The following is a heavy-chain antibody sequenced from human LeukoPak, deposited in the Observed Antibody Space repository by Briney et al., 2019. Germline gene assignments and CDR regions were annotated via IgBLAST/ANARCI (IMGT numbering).Heavy chain of an antibody. V-gene: IGHV3-74*01. CDR2: INSDGSST. D-gene: IGHD3-10*01. CDR1: GFIFSTHG. Sequence: GGSLRLSCTASGFIFSTHGMHWVRQAPGKGLVWVSRINSDGSSTSYADSVKGRFTISRDNAKNTLYLQMNSLRAEDTAVYYCASMYYSDYWGQGTLVTVSS. CDR3: ASMYYSDY. J-gene: IGHJ4*02.